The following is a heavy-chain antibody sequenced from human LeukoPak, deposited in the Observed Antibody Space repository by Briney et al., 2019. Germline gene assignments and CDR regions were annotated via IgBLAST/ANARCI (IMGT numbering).Heavy chain of an antibody. CDR2: IYSGGIYSGDST. D-gene: IGHD4-17*01. J-gene: IGHJ4*02. CDR1: GFTFRSYA. Sequence: PGGSLRLSCAASGFTFRSYAMSWVRQAPGKGLEWVSVIYSGGIYSGDSTYYADSVKGRFTISRDNAKNSLYLQMNSLRAEDTAVYYCARGGWDYGDYPLGYWGQGTLVTVSS. CDR3: ARGGWDYGDYPLGY. V-gene: IGHV3-23*01.